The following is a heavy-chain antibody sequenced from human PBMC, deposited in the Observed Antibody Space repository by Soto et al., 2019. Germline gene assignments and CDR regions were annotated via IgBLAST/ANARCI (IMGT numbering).Heavy chain of an antibody. D-gene: IGHD6-13*01. V-gene: IGHV1-18*01. CDR2: ISPYNGNT. J-gene: IGHJ4*02. CDR1: GYTFTSYG. CDR3: ARDLGQQLFDY. Sequence: ASVKVSCKASGYTFTSYGIGWVRQAPGQGLEWMGWISPYNGNTNYAQKFQGRVTMTTDTSTRTSYMELTSLRSDDTAVYYCARDLGQQLFDYWGQGTLVTVSS.